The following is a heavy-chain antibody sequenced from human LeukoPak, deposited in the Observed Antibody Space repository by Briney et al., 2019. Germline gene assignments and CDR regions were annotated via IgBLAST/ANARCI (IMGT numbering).Heavy chain of an antibody. CDR3: ARGADSSGYYSIFYFDY. J-gene: IGHJ4*02. D-gene: IGHD3-22*01. CDR1: GDSISSSSYY. V-gene: IGHV4-39*07. CDR2: IYYSGST. Sequence: SETLSLTCTVSGDSISSSSYYWGWIRQPPGKGLEWIGSIYYSGSTYYNPSLKSRVTISVDTSKNQFSLKVSSVTAADTAVYYCARGADSSGYYSIFYFDYWGQGTLVTVSS.